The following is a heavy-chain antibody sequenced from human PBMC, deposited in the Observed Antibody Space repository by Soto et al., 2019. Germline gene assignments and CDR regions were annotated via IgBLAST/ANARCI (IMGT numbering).Heavy chain of an antibody. Sequence: QVQLVESGGGVVQPGRSLRLSCAASGFTFSSYGMHWVRQAPGKGLEWVAVIWYDGSNKYYADSVKGRFTISRDNSKNTLYLQMNSLRAEDTSVYYCARDRGKQWLAHFDYWGQGTLVTVSS. CDR2: IWYDGSNK. CDR3: ARDRGKQWLAHFDY. CDR1: GFTFSSYG. D-gene: IGHD6-19*01. V-gene: IGHV3-33*01. J-gene: IGHJ4*02.